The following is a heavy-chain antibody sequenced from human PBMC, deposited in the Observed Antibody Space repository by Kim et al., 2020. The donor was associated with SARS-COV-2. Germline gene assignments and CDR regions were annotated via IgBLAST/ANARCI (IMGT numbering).Heavy chain of an antibody. V-gene: IGHV3-48*02. J-gene: IGHJ4*02. Sequence: ISYADSVRGRFAISRDNARNTLYLQMNNLRDEDTAVYYCARVCNYSSAHWGQGTLVTVSS. D-gene: IGHD6-19*01. CDR2: I. CDR3: ARVCNYSSAH.